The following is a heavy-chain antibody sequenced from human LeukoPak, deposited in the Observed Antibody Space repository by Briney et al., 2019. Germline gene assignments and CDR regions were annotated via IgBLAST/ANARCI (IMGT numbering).Heavy chain of an antibody. CDR2: INPSGGST. V-gene: IGHV1-46*01. CDR1: GYTFTSYY. Sequence: GASVKVSCKASGYTFTSYYMHWLRQAPGQGLEWMGIINPSGGSTSYAQKFQGRVTMTRDTSTSTVYMELSSLRSEDTAVHYCARVFGSYWSAGATYYFDYWGQGTLVTVSS. CDR3: ARVFGSYWSAGATYYFDY. D-gene: IGHD1-26*01. J-gene: IGHJ4*02.